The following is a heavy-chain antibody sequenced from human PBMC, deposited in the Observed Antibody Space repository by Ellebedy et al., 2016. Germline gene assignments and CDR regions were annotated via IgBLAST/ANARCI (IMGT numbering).Heavy chain of an antibody. Sequence: GESLKISCAASGFTFSSYGMHWVRQAPGKGLEWVAVISYDGSNKYYADSVKGRFTISRDNSKNTLYLQMNSLRAEDTAVYYCAKDRGYYGSGDPLDYWGQGTLVTVSS. CDR2: ISYDGSNK. CDR1: GFTFSSYG. CDR3: AKDRGYYGSGDPLDY. D-gene: IGHD3-10*01. V-gene: IGHV3-30*18. J-gene: IGHJ4*02.